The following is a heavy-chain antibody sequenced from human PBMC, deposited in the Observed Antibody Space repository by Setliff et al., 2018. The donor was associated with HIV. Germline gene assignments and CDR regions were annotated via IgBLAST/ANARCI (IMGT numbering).Heavy chain of an antibody. CDR1: GGSFSGYY. Sequence: SETLSLTCAVYGGSFSGYYWSWIRQPPGKGLEWIGEINHSGSTNYNPSLKSRVTISVDTSKNQFSLKLSSVTAADTAVYYCATASSSSWFTYYYYRDVWGKGTTVTVSS. D-gene: IGHD6-13*01. J-gene: IGHJ6*03. CDR3: ATASSSSWFTYYYYRDV. CDR2: INHSGST. V-gene: IGHV4-34*01.